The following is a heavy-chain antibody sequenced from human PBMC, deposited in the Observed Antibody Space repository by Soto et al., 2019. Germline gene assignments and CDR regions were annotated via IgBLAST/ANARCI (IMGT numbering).Heavy chain of an antibody. CDR2: ISYDGSNK. CDR1: GFTFSSYG. D-gene: IGHD1-26*01. J-gene: IGHJ4*02. V-gene: IGHV3-30*19. Sequence: QVQLVESGGGVVQPGRSLRLSCAASGFTFSSYGMHWVRLAPGKGLEWVAVISYDGSNKYYADSVKGRFTISRDNSKNRRYLQMNSLRAEDTTVYYCARGAVGAYFDYWGQGTLVTVSS. CDR3: ARGAVGAYFDY.